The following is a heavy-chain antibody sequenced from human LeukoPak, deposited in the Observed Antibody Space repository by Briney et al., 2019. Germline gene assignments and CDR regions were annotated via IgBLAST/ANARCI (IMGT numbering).Heavy chain of an antibody. CDR2: ILGSGGRT. J-gene: IGHJ6*02. CDR3: AKLYYGGNSGGRSGMDV. Sequence: PGGSLRLSCAASGFTFSNYAMTWVRQAPGKGLEWVSGILGSGGRTYYADSVKGRFTISRNNSLNTQYLQMNSLRAEDTAVYYCAKLYYGGNSGGRSGMDVWGQGTTVTVSS. CDR1: GFTFSNYA. V-gene: IGHV3-23*01. D-gene: IGHD4-23*01.